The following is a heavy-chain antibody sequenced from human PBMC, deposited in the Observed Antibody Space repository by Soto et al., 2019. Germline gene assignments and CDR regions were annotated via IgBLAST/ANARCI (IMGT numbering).Heavy chain of an antibody. V-gene: IGHV4-59*01. CDR3: ASVDDSSGYPIFDY. CDR1: GGSISSYY. CDR2: IYYSGST. D-gene: IGHD3-22*01. Sequence: SETLSLTCTVSGGSISSYYWSWIRQPPGKGLEWIGYIYYSGSTNYNPSLKSRVTISVDTPKNQFSLKLSSVTAADTAVYYCASVDDSSGYPIFDYWGQGTLVTVSS. J-gene: IGHJ4*02.